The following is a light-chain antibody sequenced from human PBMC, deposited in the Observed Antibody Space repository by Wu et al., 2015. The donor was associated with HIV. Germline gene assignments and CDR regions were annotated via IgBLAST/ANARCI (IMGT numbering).Light chain of an antibody. V-gene: IGKV1-39*01. J-gene: IGKJ4*01. CDR2: TAS. Sequence: DIQMTQSPSSLSASVGDRVTITCRASQSIYTNLNWYQQTPGRAPRLLMHTASTLQSGVPSRFSGSGSGTDFSLTIDSLQPGDFATYYCQQSYSTPLTFGGGTKVEIK. CDR3: QQSYSTPLT. CDR1: QSIYTN.